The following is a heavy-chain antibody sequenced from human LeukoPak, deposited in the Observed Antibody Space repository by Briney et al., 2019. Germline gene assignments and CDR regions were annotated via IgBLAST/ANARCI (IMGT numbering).Heavy chain of an antibody. D-gene: IGHD3-22*01. Sequence: PGGSLRLSCAASGFTFSSYSMNWVRQAPGKGLEWVAVISYDGSNKYYADSVKGRFTISRDNSKNTLYLQMNSLRAEDTAVYYCARDPSYYDSSGYYRTLPPYFDYWGQGTLVTVSS. CDR2: ISYDGSNK. V-gene: IGHV3-30*03. J-gene: IGHJ4*02. CDR3: ARDPSYYDSSGYYRTLPPYFDY. CDR1: GFTFSSYS.